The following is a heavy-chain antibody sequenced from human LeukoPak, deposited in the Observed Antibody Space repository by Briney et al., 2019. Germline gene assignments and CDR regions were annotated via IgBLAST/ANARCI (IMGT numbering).Heavy chain of an antibody. D-gene: IGHD3-10*01. CDR1: GYTFTGYY. CDR3: ARGGELNYYGSGSPLDY. CDR2: INPNSGGT. V-gene: IGHV1-2*04. J-gene: IGHJ4*02. Sequence: GASVKVSCKASGYTFTGYYMHWVRQALGQGLEWMGWINPNSGGTNYAQKFQGWVTMTRDTSISTAYMELSRLRSDDTAVYYCARGGELNYYGSGSPLDYWGQGTLVTVSS.